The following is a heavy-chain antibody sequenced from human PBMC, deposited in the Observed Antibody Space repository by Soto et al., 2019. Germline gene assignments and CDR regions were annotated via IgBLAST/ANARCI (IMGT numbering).Heavy chain of an antibody. CDR3: AMVDNYVTPTPQDV. CDR2: IRPYSGNT. J-gene: IGHJ6*02. D-gene: IGHD3-16*01. CDR1: GYIFVNYG. Sequence: QVQLVQSGEEVRKPGSSVKVSCKASGYIFVNYGIAWLRQAPGQGLEWMGWIRPYSGNTHYASKVQGRLTMTTDTSTSTAYMDLGSLTSDDTAVYYCAMVDNYVTPTPQDVWGQGNTVTVSS. V-gene: IGHV1-18*01.